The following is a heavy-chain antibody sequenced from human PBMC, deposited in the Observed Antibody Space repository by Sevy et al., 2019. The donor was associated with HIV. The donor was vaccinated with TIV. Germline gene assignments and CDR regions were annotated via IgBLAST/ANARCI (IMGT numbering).Heavy chain of an antibody. CDR2: IYYSGST. D-gene: IGHD3-22*01. CDR1: GVSISSFY. J-gene: IGHJ4*02. V-gene: IGHV4-59*13. Sequence: LLQLRKTLSLTCTVSGVSISSFYWSWIRQPPGKGLEWIGNIYYSGSTNYNPSLKSRVTISVDTSKNQFSLQLSSVTAADTAVYYCARRYVYDSRGSTVFDYWGQGTLVTVSS. CDR3: ARRYVYDSRGSTVFDY.